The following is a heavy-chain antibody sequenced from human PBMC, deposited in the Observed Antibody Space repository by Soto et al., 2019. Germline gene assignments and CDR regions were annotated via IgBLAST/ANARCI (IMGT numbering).Heavy chain of an antibody. J-gene: IGHJ4*02. CDR1: GYTFITYG. Sequence: GASVKVSCKASGYTFITYGINWVRQAPGQGLEWMGWISAYNANTNYAQKLQGRVTMTTDTSTSTAYMELRSLRSDDTAVYYCARDDCTNGVCYPSDYWGQGTLVTVSS. CDR2: ISAYNANT. D-gene: IGHD2-8*01. V-gene: IGHV1-18*01. CDR3: ARDDCTNGVCYPSDY.